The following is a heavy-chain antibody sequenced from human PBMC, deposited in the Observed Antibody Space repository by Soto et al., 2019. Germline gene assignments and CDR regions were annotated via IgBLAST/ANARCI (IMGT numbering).Heavy chain of an antibody. CDR3: ATGLRLGELSLYPTGPDY. Sequence: ASVKVSCKASGGTFSSYAISWVRQAPGQGLEWMGGIIPIFGTANYAQKFQGRVTITADESTSTAYMELSSLRSEDTAVYYCATGLRLGELSLYPTGPDYWGQGTLVTVSS. V-gene: IGHV1-69*13. CDR2: IIPIFGTA. J-gene: IGHJ4*02. CDR1: GGTFSSYA. D-gene: IGHD3-16*02.